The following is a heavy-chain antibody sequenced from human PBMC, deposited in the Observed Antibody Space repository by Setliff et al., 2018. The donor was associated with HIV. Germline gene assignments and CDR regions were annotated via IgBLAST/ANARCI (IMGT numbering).Heavy chain of an antibody. CDR1: GFSFSNSA. CDR2: IRTKANSYAT. D-gene: IGHD3-16*01. J-gene: IGHJ4*02. CDR3: AKYDWSEGSYPSDYLDS. Sequence: PGGSLRLSCAASGFSFSNSAMHWVRQASGKGLEWVGRIRTKANSYATAYGAAVKGRFTISRDNSKDTLNLQMNGLRAEDTAVYYCAKYDWSEGSYPSDYLDSWGQGTLVTVSS. V-gene: IGHV3-73*01.